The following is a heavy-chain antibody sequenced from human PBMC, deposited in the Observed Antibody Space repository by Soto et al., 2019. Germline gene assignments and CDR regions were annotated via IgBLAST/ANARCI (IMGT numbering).Heavy chain of an antibody. CDR2: ISAYNGNT. D-gene: IGHD3-3*01. CDR3: ARVGTDYDFWSGYYTDYYYYYMDV. Sequence: ASVXVSCKASGYTFTSYGISWVRQAPGQGLEWMGWISAYNGNTNYAQKLQGRVTMTTDTSTSTAYMELRSLRSDDTAVYYCARVGTDYDFWSGYYTDYYYYYMDVWGKGTTVTVSS. CDR1: GYTFTSYG. V-gene: IGHV1-18*01. J-gene: IGHJ6*03.